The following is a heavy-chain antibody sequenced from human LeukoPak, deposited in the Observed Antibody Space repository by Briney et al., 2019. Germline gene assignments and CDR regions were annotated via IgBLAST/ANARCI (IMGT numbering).Heavy chain of an antibody. CDR3: AKDRGYSSSWALFDY. D-gene: IGHD6-13*01. CDR2: ISGSGGST. V-gene: IGHV3-23*01. CDR1: GFTFSSYA. Sequence: PGGSLRLSCAASGFTFSSYAVSWVRQAPGKGLEWVSAISGSGGSTYYADSVKGRFTISRDNSKNTLYLQMNSLRAEDTAVYYCAKDRGYSSSWALFDYWGQGTLVTVSS. J-gene: IGHJ4*02.